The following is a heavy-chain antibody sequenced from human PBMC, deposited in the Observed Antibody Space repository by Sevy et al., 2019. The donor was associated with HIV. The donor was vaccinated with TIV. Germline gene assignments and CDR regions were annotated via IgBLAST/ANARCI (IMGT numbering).Heavy chain of an antibody. J-gene: IGHJ3*01. Sequence: GGSLRLSCAASGFSFSSYWMHWVRQAPGKGLEWVSRSNSDEISRSYVDSVMGRFTISGDNAKNTLYLQMENLRVEDTAIYYCARAHYYYDSSGYMGIDAFDVWGQGTTVTVSS. CDR2: SNSDEISR. D-gene: IGHD3-22*01. CDR1: GFSFSSYW. CDR3: ARAHYYYDSSGYMGIDAFDV. V-gene: IGHV3-74*01.